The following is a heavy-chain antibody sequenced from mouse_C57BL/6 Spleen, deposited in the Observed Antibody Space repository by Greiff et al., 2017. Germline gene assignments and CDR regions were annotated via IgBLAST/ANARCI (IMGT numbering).Heavy chain of an antibody. Sequence: VKLVESGAELARPGASVKLSCKASGYTFTSYGISWVKQRTGQGLEWIGEIYPRSGNTYYNEKFKGKATLTADKSSSTAYMELRSLTSDDSAVYFCARDSSGYYAMDYWGQGTSVTVSS. D-gene: IGHD3-2*02. CDR2: IYPRSGNT. CDR1: GYTFTSYG. J-gene: IGHJ4*01. V-gene: IGHV1-81*01. CDR3: ARDSSGYYAMDY.